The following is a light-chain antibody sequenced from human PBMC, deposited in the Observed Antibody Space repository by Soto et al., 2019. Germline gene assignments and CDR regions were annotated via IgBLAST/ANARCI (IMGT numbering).Light chain of an antibody. Sequence: DVVMTQSPLSLPVTLGQPSSISWMSNQSLVHSDGIAYFSWFQQRPGRSPRRLIYKVSNRDSGVPARFSGSGSGTDFALKISRVEAEDVGVYYCMQGTHWPITFGQGTRLEIK. CDR1: QSLVHSDGIAY. CDR3: MQGTHWPIT. V-gene: IGKV2-30*02. J-gene: IGKJ5*01. CDR2: KVS.